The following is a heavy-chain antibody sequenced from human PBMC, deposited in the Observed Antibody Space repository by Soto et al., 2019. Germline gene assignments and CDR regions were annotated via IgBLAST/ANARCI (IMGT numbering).Heavy chain of an antibody. D-gene: IGHD3-22*01. Sequence: SETLSLTCTVSGGSISSSRYYWGWIRQPPGKGLEWIGSIYYSGSTYYNPSLKSRVTISVDTSKNQFSLKLSSVTAADTAVYYCAITGDYDRSGYRPLRMDVWGQGTTVTVSS. CDR2: IYYSGST. CDR1: GGSISSSRYY. V-gene: IGHV4-39*01. J-gene: IGHJ6*02. CDR3: AITGDYDRSGYRPLRMDV.